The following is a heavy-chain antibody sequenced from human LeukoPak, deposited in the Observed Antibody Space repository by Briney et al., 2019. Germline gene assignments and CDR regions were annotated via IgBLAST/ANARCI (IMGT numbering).Heavy chain of an antibody. Sequence: SGESLKISCKGSGYYFTNYWIGWIRQMPGKGLEWMGIIYSGDSDTRYGPSFQGQVTISADKSISTAYLQWSSLKASDTAMYYCARAPQFSSGWYGPFDYWGQGSLVTVSS. CDR3: ARAPQFSSGWYGPFDY. J-gene: IGHJ4*02. D-gene: IGHD6-19*01. CDR2: IYSGDSDT. CDR1: GYYFTNYW. V-gene: IGHV5-51*01.